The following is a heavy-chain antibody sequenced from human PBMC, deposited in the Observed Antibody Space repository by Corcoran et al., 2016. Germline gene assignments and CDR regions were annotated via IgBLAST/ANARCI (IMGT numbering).Heavy chain of an antibody. V-gene: IGHV3-33*01. Sequence: QVQLVESGGGVVQPGRSLRLSCAASGFTFSSYGMHWVRQAPGKGLEWVAVIWYDGSNKYYADSVKGRFTSSRDNSKNTLYLQMNSLRAEDTAVYYCARYLNGMDVWGQGTPVTVSS. CDR3: ARYLNGMDV. CDR2: IWYDGSNK. J-gene: IGHJ6*02. CDR1: GFTFSSYG.